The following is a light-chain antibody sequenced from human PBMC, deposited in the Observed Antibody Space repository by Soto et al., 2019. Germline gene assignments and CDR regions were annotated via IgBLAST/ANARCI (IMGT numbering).Light chain of an antibody. Sequence: QSVLTQPASVSGSPGQSITISCTGTSSDVGTYNLVSWHQHHPGKAPKLIIYEGSKRPSGVSNRFSGSKSGNTASLTISGLQAEDEADYYCCSFAVGSTLLFGGGTKVTVL. CDR3: CSFAVGSTLL. J-gene: IGLJ2*01. CDR1: SSDVGTYNL. V-gene: IGLV2-23*01. CDR2: EGS.